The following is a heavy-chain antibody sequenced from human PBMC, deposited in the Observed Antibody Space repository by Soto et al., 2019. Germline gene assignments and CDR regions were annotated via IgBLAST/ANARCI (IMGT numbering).Heavy chain of an antibody. CDR3: ARDPPRGYSYGYFDY. CDR1: GFTFSSYG. Sequence: GGSLRLSCAASGFTFSSYGMHWVRQAPGKGLEWVAVISYDGSNKYYADSVKGRFTISRDNSKNTLYLQMNSLRAEDTAVYYCARDPPRGYSYGYFDYWGQGTLVTVSS. V-gene: IGHV3-30*03. J-gene: IGHJ4*02. D-gene: IGHD5-18*01. CDR2: ISYDGSNK.